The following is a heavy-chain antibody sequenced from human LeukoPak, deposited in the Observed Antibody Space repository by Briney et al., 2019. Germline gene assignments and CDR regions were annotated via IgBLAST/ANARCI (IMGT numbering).Heavy chain of an antibody. D-gene: IGHD3-9*01. CDR3: ARVSGDILTGYYFDY. CDR2: IYHSGST. V-gene: IGHV4-38-2*02. CDR1: GYSISSGYY. J-gene: IGHJ4*02. Sequence: TSETLSLTCTASGYSISSGYYWGWIRQPPGKGLEWIGSIYHSGSTYYNPSLKSRVTISVDTSKNQFSLKLSSVTAADTAVYYCARVSGDILTGYYFDYWGQGTLVTVSS.